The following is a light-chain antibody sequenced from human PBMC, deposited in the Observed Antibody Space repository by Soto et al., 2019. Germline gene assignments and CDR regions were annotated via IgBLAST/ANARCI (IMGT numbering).Light chain of an antibody. CDR1: SSDIGSYDH. V-gene: IGLV2-14*03. Sequence: QSVLTQPASVSGSPGQSITISCSGTSSDIGSYDHVAWYQQFPGKSPKLIIYAVSDRPSGVCDRFSGSKSGISASLTISGLQTEDEADYYCISYTDRQSYLFGTGTKVTVL. CDR3: ISYTDRQSYL. J-gene: IGLJ1*01. CDR2: AVS.